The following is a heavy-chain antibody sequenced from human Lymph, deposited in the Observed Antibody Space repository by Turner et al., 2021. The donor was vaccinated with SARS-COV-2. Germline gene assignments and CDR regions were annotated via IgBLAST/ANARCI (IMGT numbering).Heavy chain of an antibody. CDR3: ARREWGGSLGHIDY. Sequence: EVQLCPSGAEVKKPGESLKISCKGSGYTFTSYWIGWVRQMPGRGLEWMGIIYPGDSDTRYSPSFQGQVTISADKSSRHAYLQWSSLKASDTAMYYCARREWGGSLGHIDYWGQGTLVTVSS. CDR2: IYPGDSDT. CDR1: GYTFTSYW. J-gene: IGHJ4*02. D-gene: IGHD3-3*01. V-gene: IGHV5-51*01.